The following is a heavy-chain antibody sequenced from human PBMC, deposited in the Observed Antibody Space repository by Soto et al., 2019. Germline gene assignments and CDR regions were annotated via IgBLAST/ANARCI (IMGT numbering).Heavy chain of an antibody. J-gene: IGHJ5*02. CDR1: GGSISSYY. Sequence: PSETLSLTCTVSGGSISSYYWSWIRQPPGKGLEWIGYIYYSGSTNYNPSLKSRVTISVDTSKNQFSLKLSSVTAADTAVYYCARDVSITIFGVVISWFDPWGQGTLVTVSS. CDR2: IYYSGST. V-gene: IGHV4-59*01. CDR3: ARDVSITIFGVVISWFDP. D-gene: IGHD3-3*01.